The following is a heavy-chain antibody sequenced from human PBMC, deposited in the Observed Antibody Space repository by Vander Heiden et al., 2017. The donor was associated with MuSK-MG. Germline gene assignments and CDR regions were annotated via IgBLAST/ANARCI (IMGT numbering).Heavy chain of an antibody. CDR1: GYPLPELP. CDR2: FDPEDGET. J-gene: IGHJ4*02. Sequence: QVQLVQSGAEVKKPGASVKVSCKVSGYPLPELPMHWVRQAPGKGLEWMGGFDPEDGETIYAQKFQGRVTMTEDTSTDTAYMELSSLRSEDTAVYYCATVDFEWLRPRTYYFDYWGQGTLVTVSS. CDR3: ATVDFEWLRPRTYYFDY. V-gene: IGHV1-24*01. D-gene: IGHD5-12*01.